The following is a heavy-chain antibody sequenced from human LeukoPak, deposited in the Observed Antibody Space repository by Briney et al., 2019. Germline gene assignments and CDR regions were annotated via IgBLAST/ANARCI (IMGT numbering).Heavy chain of an antibody. CDR3: AGDWWNIVAATGSYYYYGMDV. Sequence: GASVKVSCTASGCSFTSNGISWVRQAPGQGLEWMGWISAYNGNTNYAQKLQGRVTMTTDTSTSTAYMELRSLRSDDTAVYYCAGDWWNIVAATGSYYYYGMDVWGQGTTVTVSS. J-gene: IGHJ6*02. D-gene: IGHD6-13*01. CDR1: GCSFTSNG. V-gene: IGHV1-18*01. CDR2: ISAYNGNT.